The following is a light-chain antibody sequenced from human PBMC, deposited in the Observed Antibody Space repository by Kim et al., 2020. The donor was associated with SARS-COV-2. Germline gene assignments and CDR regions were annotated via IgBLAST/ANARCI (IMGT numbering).Light chain of an antibody. Sequence: EIVLTQSPGTLSLSPGERATLSCRASQSVSSNYLAWYQHIPGQAPRLLIYGASSRATGIPDRFSASGSGTDFTLTISRLEPEDFAVYYCQQYGISPFTFGQGTKLGI. CDR2: GAS. CDR3: QQYGISPFT. V-gene: IGKV3-20*01. CDR1: QSVSSNY. J-gene: IGKJ2*01.